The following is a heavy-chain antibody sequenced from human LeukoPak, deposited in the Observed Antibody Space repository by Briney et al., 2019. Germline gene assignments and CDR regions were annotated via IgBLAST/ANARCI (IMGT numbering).Heavy chain of an antibody. CDR3: AKHDGSSWYYAFDV. CDR1: GVSISSYY. D-gene: IGHD6-13*01. V-gene: IGHV4-59*08. Sequence: SEALSLTCTVSGVSISSYYWSWIRQPPGKGLEWIGYIYYSGSTNYNPSLKSRVTISLDTSKNQFSLKLSSVTAADTAVYYCAKHDGSSWYYAFDVWGQGTMVTVSS. CDR2: IYYSGST. J-gene: IGHJ3*01.